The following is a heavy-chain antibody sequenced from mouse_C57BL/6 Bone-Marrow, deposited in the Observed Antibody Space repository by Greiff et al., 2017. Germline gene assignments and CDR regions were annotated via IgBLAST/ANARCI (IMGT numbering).Heavy chain of an antibody. J-gene: IGHJ2*01. D-gene: IGHD4-1*01. Sequence: VQLQQPGAELVMPGASVKLSCTASGYTFTSYWMHWVKQRPGQGLEWIGEIDPSDSYTNYNQKFKGKSTLTVDKSSSTAYMQLSSLTSEDSAVYYCTRDSGTTLLDYWGQGTTLTVSS. CDR3: TRDSGTTLLDY. CDR1: GYTFTSYW. CDR2: IDPSDSYT. V-gene: IGHV1-69*01.